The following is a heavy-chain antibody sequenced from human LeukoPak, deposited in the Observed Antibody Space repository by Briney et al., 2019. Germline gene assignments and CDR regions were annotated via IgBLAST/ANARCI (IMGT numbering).Heavy chain of an antibody. J-gene: IGHJ5*02. Sequence: RPSETLSLTCAVYGGSFSGYYWSWIRQPPGKGLEWIGEINHSGSTNYNPSLKSRVTISVDTSKNQFSRKLSSVTAADTAVYYCASLWRSSSWYWFDPWGQGTLVTVSS. CDR3: ASLWRSSSWYWFDP. D-gene: IGHD6-13*01. V-gene: IGHV4-34*01. CDR1: GGSFSGYY. CDR2: INHSGST.